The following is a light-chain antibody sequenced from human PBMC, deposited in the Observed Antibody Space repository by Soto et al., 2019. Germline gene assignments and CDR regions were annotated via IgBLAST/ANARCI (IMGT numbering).Light chain of an antibody. CDR2: SNN. V-gene: IGLV1-44*01. Sequence: QSVLTQPPSASGTPGQRVTISCSGSSANIGSNTVNWYQQLPGTAPKLLIYSNNQRPSGVPDRFSGSKPGPSASLAISGLQSEDEADFYCAAWDDSLNGYVFGTGTKLPAL. CDR3: AAWDDSLNGYV. CDR1: SANIGSNT. J-gene: IGLJ1*01.